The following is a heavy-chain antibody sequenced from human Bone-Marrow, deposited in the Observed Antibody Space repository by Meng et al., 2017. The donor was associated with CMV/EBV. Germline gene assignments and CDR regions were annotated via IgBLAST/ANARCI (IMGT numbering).Heavy chain of an antibody. D-gene: IGHD2-2*01. Sequence: GGSLRLSCAASGFTFSSYSMNWVRQAPGKGLEWVSSISSSSSYIYYADSVKGRFTISRDNAKNSLYLQMNSLRAEDTAVYYCARDGVVVPAAPSENYYYYYGMDVWGQGTTVTVSS. CDR3: ARDGVVVPAAPSENYYYYYGMDV. J-gene: IGHJ6*02. CDR2: ISSSSSYI. V-gene: IGHV3-21*01. CDR1: GFTFSSYS.